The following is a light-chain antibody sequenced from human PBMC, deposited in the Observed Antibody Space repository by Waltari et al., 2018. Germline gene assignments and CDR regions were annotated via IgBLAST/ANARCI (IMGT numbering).Light chain of an antibody. CDR3: QQSYSTPIT. Sequence: DIQITHSPSSLSASVGDRVTLTCRASQSNSTYLNWYQQKPGKAPKLLIYAASSLQSGVPSRFSGSASGTDFTLTISSLQPEDFATYYCQQSYSTPITFGQGTRLEIK. CDR1: QSNSTY. V-gene: IGKV1-39*01. J-gene: IGKJ5*01. CDR2: AAS.